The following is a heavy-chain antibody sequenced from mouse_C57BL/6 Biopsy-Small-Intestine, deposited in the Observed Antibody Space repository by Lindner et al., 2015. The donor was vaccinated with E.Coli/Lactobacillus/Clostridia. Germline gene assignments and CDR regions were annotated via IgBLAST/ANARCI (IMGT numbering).Heavy chain of an antibody. J-gene: IGHJ4*01. CDR2: INPNNGGT. Sequence: VQLQESGPELVKPGASVKIPCKASGYTFTDYNMDWVKQSHGKSLEWIGDINPNNGGTIYNQKFKGKATLTVDKSSSTAYMELRSLTSEDTAVYYCARSPIYYEYYYAMDYWGQGTSVTVSS. D-gene: IGHD2-4*01. CDR3: ARSPIYYEYYYAMDY. V-gene: IGHV1-18*01. CDR1: GYTFTDYN.